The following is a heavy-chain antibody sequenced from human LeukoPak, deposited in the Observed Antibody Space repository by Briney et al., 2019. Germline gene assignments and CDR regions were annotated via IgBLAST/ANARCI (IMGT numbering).Heavy chain of an antibody. J-gene: IGHJ5*02. D-gene: IGHD3-22*01. Sequence: GESLKISCKGSGYSFTNYWIGWVRQMPGKGLEWMGIIYPGDSDTRYSPSFQGQVTISADKSISTAYLQWSSLKASDTAMYYCARLYYYDSSGYSNWFDPWGQGTLVTVSS. V-gene: IGHV5-51*01. CDR2: IYPGDSDT. CDR1: GYSFTNYW. CDR3: ARLYYYDSSGYSNWFDP.